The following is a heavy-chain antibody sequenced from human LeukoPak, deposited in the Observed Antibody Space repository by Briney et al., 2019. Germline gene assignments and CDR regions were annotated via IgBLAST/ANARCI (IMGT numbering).Heavy chain of an antibody. V-gene: IGHV1-2*02. J-gene: IGHJ6*03. D-gene: IGHD2/OR15-2a*01. Sequence: ASVKVSCKASGYTFTDYYIHWVRQAPGQGLEWMGWINPNSGGTNYAQKLQGRVTMTTDTSTSTAYMELRSLRSDDTAVYYCARNTGKYYYYMDVWGKGTTVTVSS. CDR3: ARNTGKYYYYMDV. CDR2: INPNSGGT. CDR1: GYTFTDYY.